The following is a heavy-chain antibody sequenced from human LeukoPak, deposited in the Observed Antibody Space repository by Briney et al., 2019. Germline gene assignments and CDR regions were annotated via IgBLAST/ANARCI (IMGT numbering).Heavy chain of an antibody. CDR1: GFTFSSYG. CDR3: AKLMTYCDY. CDR2: ISYDGSNK. V-gene: IGHV3-30*18. Sequence: GGSLRLSCAASGFTFSSYGMHWVRQAPGKGLEWVAVISYDGSNKYYADSVKGRFTISRDNSKNTLYLQMNSLRAEDTAVYYCAKLMTYCDYWGQGTLVTVSS. J-gene: IGHJ4*02. D-gene: IGHD2-21*02.